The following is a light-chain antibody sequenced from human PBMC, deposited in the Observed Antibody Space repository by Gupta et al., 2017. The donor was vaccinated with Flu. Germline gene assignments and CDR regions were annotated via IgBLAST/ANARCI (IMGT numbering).Light chain of an antibody. V-gene: IGKV1-27*01. J-gene: IGKJ4*01. CDR3: QKYNSDPGT. CDR2: AAF. Sequence: ADRDTLTCRTSEGMTNSPARYQQRPAKVPQLVIYAAFTLQSAVPSRFSGTGSGRDFTLIISSLQPDDDARDYCQKYNSDPGTFGGGTKVEIK. CDR1: EGMTNS.